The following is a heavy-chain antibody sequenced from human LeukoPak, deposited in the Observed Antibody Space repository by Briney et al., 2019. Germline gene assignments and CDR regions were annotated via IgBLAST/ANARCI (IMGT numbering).Heavy chain of an antibody. D-gene: IGHD2-2*01. J-gene: IGHJ6*02. Sequence: ASVKVSCKASGYTFTSYGISWVRQAPGQGLEWMGWISAYNGNTNYAQKLQGRVTMTTDTSTSTAYMELRSLRSDDTAVYYCASNLGYCSSTSCYSGGMDVWGQGTTVTVSS. CDR1: GYTFTSYG. V-gene: IGHV1-18*01. CDR3: ASNLGYCSSTSCYSGGMDV. CDR2: ISAYNGNT.